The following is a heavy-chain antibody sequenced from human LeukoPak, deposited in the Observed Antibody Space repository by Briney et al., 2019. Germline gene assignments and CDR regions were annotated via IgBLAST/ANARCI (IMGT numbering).Heavy chain of an antibody. CDR1: GFTFSSYW. Sequence: GGSLRLSCAASGFTFSSYWMHWVRQAPGKGLVWVSRINSDGSSTIYADSVKGRFTISRDNAKNTLYLRMNSLGAEDTAVYYCARAQADITMVRGVHYYYYYGMDVWGKGTTVTVSS. CDR3: ARAQADITMVRGVHYYYYYGMDV. CDR2: INSDGSST. V-gene: IGHV3-74*01. D-gene: IGHD3-10*01. J-gene: IGHJ6*04.